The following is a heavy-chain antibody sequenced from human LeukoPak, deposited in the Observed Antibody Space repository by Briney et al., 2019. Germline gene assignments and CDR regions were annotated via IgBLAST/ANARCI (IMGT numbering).Heavy chain of an antibody. Sequence: SETLSLPCTVSVGSISIYYWSWIRHPREKGRECIGYIYYSGSTNYNPSLKGLVTISVDTSKNQFYLKLSSVNAADTAVYCCARAAAAGKGSFDYWGQGTLVTVSS. V-gene: IGHV4-59*13. CDR1: VGSISIYY. CDR3: ARAAAAGKGSFDY. D-gene: IGHD6-13*01. J-gene: IGHJ4*02. CDR2: IYYSGST.